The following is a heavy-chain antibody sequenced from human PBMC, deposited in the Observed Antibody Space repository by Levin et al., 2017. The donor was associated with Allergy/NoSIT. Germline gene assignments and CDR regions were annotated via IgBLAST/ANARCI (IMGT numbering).Heavy chain of an antibody. Sequence: GGSLRLSCAASGFTFSNYSMNWVRQAPGKGLEWLSYISSSGKTIDYADSVKGRFTISRDNAKNSLYLQLNSLRAEDTAVYYCARRFGSWGQGTLVTVSS. CDR3: ARRFGS. CDR1: GFTFSNYS. CDR2: ISSSGKTI. J-gene: IGHJ4*02. V-gene: IGHV3-48*01.